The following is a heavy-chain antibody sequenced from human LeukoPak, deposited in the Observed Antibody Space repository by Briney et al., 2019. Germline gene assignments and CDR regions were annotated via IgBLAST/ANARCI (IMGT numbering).Heavy chain of an antibody. Sequence: VKVSCKASGYTFTSYDINWVRQATGQGLEWMGWMNPNSGNTGYAQKFQGRVTMTRNTSISTAYMELSSLRSEDTAVYYCASRWMYNWNYNDAFDIWGQGTMVTVS. J-gene: IGHJ3*02. CDR1: GYTFTSYD. CDR3: ASRWMYNWNYNDAFDI. D-gene: IGHD1-7*01. CDR2: MNPNSGNT. V-gene: IGHV1-8*01.